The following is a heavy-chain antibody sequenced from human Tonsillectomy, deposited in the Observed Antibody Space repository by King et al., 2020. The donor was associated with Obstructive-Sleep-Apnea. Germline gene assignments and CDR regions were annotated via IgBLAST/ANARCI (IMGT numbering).Heavy chain of an antibody. CDR1: GFTFSSYA. D-gene: IGHD2-21*02. CDR2: ISGSGGST. Sequence: VQLVESGGGLVQPGGSLRLSCAASGFTFSSYAMSWVRQAPGKGLEWVSAISGSGGSTYYADSGKGRFTISRDNSKNTRYLQMNSLRAEDTAVYYCAKLGYCGGDCSRPYYFDYWGQGTLVTVSS. J-gene: IGHJ4*02. V-gene: IGHV3-23*04. CDR3: AKLGYCGGDCSRPYYFDY.